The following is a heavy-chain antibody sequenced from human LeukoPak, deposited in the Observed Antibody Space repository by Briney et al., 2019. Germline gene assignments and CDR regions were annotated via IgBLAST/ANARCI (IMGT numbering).Heavy chain of an antibody. CDR1: GFTFSSYG. CDR3: AKDATVTHLNWFDP. Sequence: GGSLRLSCAASGFTFSSYGMHWVRQAPGKGLEWVAFIRYDGSNKCYADSVKGRFTISRDNSKNTLYLQMNSLRAEDTAVYYCAKDATVTHLNWFDPWGQGTLVTVSS. CDR2: IRYDGSNK. J-gene: IGHJ5*02. V-gene: IGHV3-30*02. D-gene: IGHD4-17*01.